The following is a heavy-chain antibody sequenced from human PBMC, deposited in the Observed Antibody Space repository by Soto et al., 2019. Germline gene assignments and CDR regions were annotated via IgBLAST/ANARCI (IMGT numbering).Heavy chain of an antibody. CDR1: GFTVSSNY. J-gene: IGHJ4*02. CDR2: ISYDGSNK. CDR3: ARRGPGTYFDY. V-gene: IGHV3-30-3*01. Sequence: GGSLRLSCAASGFTVSSNYMSWVRQAPSKGLEWVAVISYDGSNKYYADSVKGRFTISRDNSKNTLYLQMNSLRTEDTAVYYCARRGPGTYFDYWGQGTLVTVSS. D-gene: IGHD6-13*01.